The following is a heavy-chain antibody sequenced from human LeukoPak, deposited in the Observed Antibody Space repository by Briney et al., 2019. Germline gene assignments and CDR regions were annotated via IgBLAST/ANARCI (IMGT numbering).Heavy chain of an antibody. CDR1: GGSISSYY. Sequence: SETLSLTCTVSGGSISSYYWSWIRQPPGKGLEWIGYIYYSGSTNYNPSLKSRVTISVDTSKNQFSLKLSSVTAADTAVYYCARGGGYYDSSGYSYWGQGTLVTVSS. V-gene: IGHV4-59*12. CDR3: ARGGGYYDSSGYSY. J-gene: IGHJ4*02. CDR2: IYYSGST. D-gene: IGHD3-22*01.